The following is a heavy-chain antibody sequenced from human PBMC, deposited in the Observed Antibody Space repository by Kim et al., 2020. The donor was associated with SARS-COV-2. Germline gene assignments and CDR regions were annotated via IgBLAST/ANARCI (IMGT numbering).Heavy chain of an antibody. CDR1: GYTFTGYY. J-gene: IGHJ4*02. D-gene: IGHD5-12*01. V-gene: IGHV1-2*06. CDR2: INPNSGGT. CDR3: ARQFTTGYSGYDFDY. Sequence: ASVKVSCKASGYTFTGYYMHWVRQAPGQGLEWMGRINPNSGGTNYAQKFRGRVTMTRDTSISTAYMELSRLRSDDTAVYYCARQFTTGYSGYDFDYWGQGTLVTVSS.